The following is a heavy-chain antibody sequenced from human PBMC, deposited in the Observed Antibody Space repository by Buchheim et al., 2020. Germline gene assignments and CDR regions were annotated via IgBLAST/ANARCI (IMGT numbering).Heavy chain of an antibody. D-gene: IGHD3-22*01. CDR3: ARDRYLLYYYDSSAPFDY. J-gene: IGHJ4*02. CDR1: GFTFSSYS. V-gene: IGHV3-21*01. CDR2: ISSSSSYI. Sequence: EVQLLESGGGLVQPGGSLRLSCAASGFTFSSYSMNWVRQAPGKGLEWVSSISSSSSYIYYADSVKGRFTISRDNAKNSLYLQMNSLRAEDTAVYYCARDRYLLYYYDSSAPFDYWGQGTL.